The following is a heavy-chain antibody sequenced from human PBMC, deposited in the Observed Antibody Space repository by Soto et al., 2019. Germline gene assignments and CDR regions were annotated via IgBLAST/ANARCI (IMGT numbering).Heavy chain of an antibody. CDR3: AKGMSSTSCYHFDY. V-gene: IGHV3-23*01. CDR1: QFTFSSYA. J-gene: IGHJ4*02. D-gene: IGHD2-2*01. Sequence: HPXGALRLSCAASQFTFSSYAMSWVRQAPGKGLEWVSAISGSGGSTYYADSVKGRFTISRDNSKNTLYLQMNSLRAEDTAVYYCAKGMSSTSCYHFDYWGQGTLVTVSS. CDR2: ISGSGGST.